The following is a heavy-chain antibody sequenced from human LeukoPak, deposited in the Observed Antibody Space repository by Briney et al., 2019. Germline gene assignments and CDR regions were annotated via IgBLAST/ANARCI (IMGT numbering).Heavy chain of an antibody. Sequence: GGSLRLSCTASGFTFSSYWMHWVRQAPGKGLVWVSRINSDGGSTSYADSVKGRFTISRDNAKNTLYLQMNSLRAEDTAVYYCARRIQAMAPYYFNYWGQGTLVIVSS. J-gene: IGHJ4*02. CDR1: GFTFSSYW. V-gene: IGHV3-74*01. CDR2: INSDGGST. CDR3: ARRIQAMAPYYFNY. D-gene: IGHD5-24*01.